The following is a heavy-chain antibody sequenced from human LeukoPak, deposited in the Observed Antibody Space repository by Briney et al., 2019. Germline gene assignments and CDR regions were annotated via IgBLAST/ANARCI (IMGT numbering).Heavy chain of an antibody. Sequence: ASVKVSCKASGYTFTGYYMHWVRQASGQGLEWMGWINPNSGGTNYAQKFQGRVTMTRDTSISTAYMELSRLRSDDTAVYYCAGGSGSYGSGAFDIWGQGTMVTVSS. J-gene: IGHJ3*02. V-gene: IGHV1-2*02. CDR1: GYTFTGYY. D-gene: IGHD3-10*01. CDR2: INPNSGGT. CDR3: AGGSGSYGSGAFDI.